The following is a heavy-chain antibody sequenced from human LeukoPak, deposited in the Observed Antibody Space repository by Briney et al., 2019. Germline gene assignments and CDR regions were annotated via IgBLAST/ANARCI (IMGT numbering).Heavy chain of an antibody. CDR3: ARDRPPTD. Sequence: GGSLRLSCAASGFTVSSNYMSWVRQAPGKGLEWVSIIYSGGSTYYADSVKGRFTISREISKNTLFLQMNSLRVEDTAVYYCARDRPPTDWGQGTLVTVSS. CDR2: IYSGGST. J-gene: IGHJ4*02. D-gene: IGHD4-17*01. CDR1: GFTVSSNY. V-gene: IGHV3-53*01.